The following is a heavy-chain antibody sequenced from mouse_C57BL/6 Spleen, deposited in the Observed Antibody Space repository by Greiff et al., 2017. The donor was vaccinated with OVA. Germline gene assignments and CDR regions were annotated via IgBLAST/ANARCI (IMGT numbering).Heavy chain of an antibody. J-gene: IGHJ4*01. V-gene: IGHV1-50*01. CDR2: IDPSDSYT. Sequence: QVHVKQPGAELVKPGASVKLSCKASGYTFTSYWMQWVKQRPGQGLEWIGEIDPSDSYTNYNQKFKGKATLTVDTSSSTAYMQLSSLTSEDSAVYYCARRDAQRAMDYWGQGTSVTVSS. D-gene: IGHD3-3*01. CDR1: GYTFTSYW. CDR3: ARRDAQRAMDY.